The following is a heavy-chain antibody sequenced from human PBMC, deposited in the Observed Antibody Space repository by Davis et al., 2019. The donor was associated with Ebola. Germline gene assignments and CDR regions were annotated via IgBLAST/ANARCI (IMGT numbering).Heavy chain of an antibody. V-gene: IGHV3-74*03. CDR2: ISSDGSGP. D-gene: IGHD5-18*01. J-gene: IGHJ4*02. Sequence: PGGSLRLSCAASRFTFSNFWMHWVRQGPGKGLVWVSRISSDGSGPAYADSVKGRFTISRDNAKSTVYLQMNSLRAEDTAVYYCARSGGHSFGQNWGQGTLVTVSS. CDR3: ARSGGHSFGQN. CDR1: RFTFSNFW.